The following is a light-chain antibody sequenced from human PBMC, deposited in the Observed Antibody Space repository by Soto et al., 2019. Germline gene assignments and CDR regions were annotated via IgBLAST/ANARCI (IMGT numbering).Light chain of an antibody. J-gene: IGKJ2*01. CDR2: LGS. V-gene: IGKV2-28*01. Sequence: DIVMTQSPLSLPVTPGEPASISCRSSQSLLHSNGYYYLDWYLQKPGQSPQLLIYLGSNRASGVPDRFSGSGSGTDFTLQISRVEAEDVGVYYCMQALQTPTFGQGTKLEIK. CDR3: MQALQTPT. CDR1: QSLLHSNGYYY.